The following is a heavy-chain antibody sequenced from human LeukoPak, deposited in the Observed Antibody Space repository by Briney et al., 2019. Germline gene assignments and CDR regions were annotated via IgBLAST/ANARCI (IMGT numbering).Heavy chain of an antibody. J-gene: IGHJ4*02. CDR3: ARGLANWGPSDY. CDR2: IYYSGST. D-gene: IGHD7-27*01. Sequence: PSETLSLTCTVSGGSISSYYWSWIRQPPGKGLEWIGYIYYSGSTNYNPSLKSRATILLDTSKNQFSLKLRSVTAADTAVYYCARGLANWGPSDYWGQGTLVTVSS. CDR1: GGSISSYY. V-gene: IGHV4-59*01.